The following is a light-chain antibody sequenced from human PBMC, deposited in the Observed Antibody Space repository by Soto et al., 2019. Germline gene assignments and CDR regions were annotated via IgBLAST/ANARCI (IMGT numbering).Light chain of an antibody. CDR1: QSVSSSY. Sequence: IVFTQSPATLSLSPGERATLSCGARQSVSSSYLAWYQQKPGLAPRLLIYDASSRATGIPDRFSGSGSGTDFTLTICRLEPEDFAVYYCQQYGSSPLTFGGGTKVEIK. V-gene: IGKV3D-20*01. CDR2: DAS. J-gene: IGKJ4*01. CDR3: QQYGSSPLT.